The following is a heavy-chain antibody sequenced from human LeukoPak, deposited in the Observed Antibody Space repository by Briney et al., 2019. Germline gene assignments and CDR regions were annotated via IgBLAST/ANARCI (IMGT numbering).Heavy chain of an antibody. D-gene: IGHD3-10*02. Sequence: GGSLRLSCAASGFTFSHYWMSWARQAPGQGLELVANINQDASEEYYVDSVDGRFTISRVNAKSSVYLEMNSLRVEDTAVYYCAQCSGSCPYWGQETLVTVSS. V-gene: IGHV3-7*02. CDR3: AQCSGSCPY. CDR1: GFTFSHYW. J-gene: IGHJ4*02. CDR2: INQDASEE.